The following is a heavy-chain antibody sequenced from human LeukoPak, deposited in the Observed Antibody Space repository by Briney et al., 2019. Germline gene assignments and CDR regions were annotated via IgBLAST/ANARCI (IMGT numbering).Heavy chain of an antibody. V-gene: IGHV4-59*01. D-gene: IGHD3-22*01. J-gene: IGHJ3*02. Sequence: PSETLSLTCTVSGGSISSYYWSWIRQPPGKGLEWIGYIYYSGSTNYNPSLKSRVTISVDTSKNQFSLKLSSVTAADTAVYYCARYDSSRTDRDAFDIWGQGTMVTVSS. CDR1: GGSISSYY. CDR2: IYYSGST. CDR3: ARYDSSRTDRDAFDI.